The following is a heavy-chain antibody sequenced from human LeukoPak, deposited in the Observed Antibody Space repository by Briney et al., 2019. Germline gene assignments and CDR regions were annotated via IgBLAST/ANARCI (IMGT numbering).Heavy chain of an antibody. J-gene: IGHJ4*02. CDR2: ISGTGSRT. Sequence: GGSLRLSCAVSGFTFGSYDMSWVRQVPGEGLEWVSSISGTGSRTYYADSVKGRFTISRDNYKNTLFLQMSNLGAEDTAVYYCGKDSSVAVAADEYWGQGTLVTVSS. CDR3: GKDSSVAVAADEY. V-gene: IGHV3-23*01. CDR1: GFTFGSYD. D-gene: IGHD2-21*01.